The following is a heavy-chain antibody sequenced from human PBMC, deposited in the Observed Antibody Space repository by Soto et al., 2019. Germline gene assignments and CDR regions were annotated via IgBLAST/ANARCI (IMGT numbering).Heavy chain of an antibody. CDR1: GGSISSSNC. CDR2: IYHSGST. J-gene: IGHJ6*02. Sequence: QVQLQESGPGLVKPSGTLSLTCAVSGGSISSSNCWSWVRNPPGKGLEWIGEIYHSGSTNYHPALKSRVTISVDKSKNQFSLKLSSVTAADTAVYYCARGFLARFGVLLSGLSGMDVWGQGTTVTVSS. V-gene: IGHV4-4*02. CDR3: ARGFLARFGVLLSGLSGMDV. D-gene: IGHD3-10*01.